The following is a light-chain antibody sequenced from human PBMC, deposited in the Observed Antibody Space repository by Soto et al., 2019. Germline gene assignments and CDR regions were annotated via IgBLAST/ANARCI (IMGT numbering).Light chain of an antibody. CDR2: GAS. CDR3: QQYNNWPRT. J-gene: IGKJ1*01. CDR1: QSVSNN. Sequence: EIVMTQSPATLSVSPGERATLSCRASQSVSNNLAWYQQKPGQAPRLLIYGASTRATGIPARFSGSGSATEFTLTSSSLLSEDFAVYYCQQYNNWPRTFGQGTKVEIK. V-gene: IGKV3-15*01.